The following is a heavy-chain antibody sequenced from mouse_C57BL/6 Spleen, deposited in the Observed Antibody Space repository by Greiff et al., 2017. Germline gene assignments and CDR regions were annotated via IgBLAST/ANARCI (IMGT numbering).Heavy chain of an antibody. Sequence: QVQLKRPGAGLVRPGSSVKLSCKASGYTFTSYWMHWVKQRPIQGLEWIGNIDPSDSETHYNQKFKDKATLTVDKSSSTAYMQLSSLTSEDSAVYYCARSYGSSYGTWFAYWGQGTLVTVSA. V-gene: IGHV1-52*01. CDR2: IDPSDSET. CDR3: ARSYGSSYGTWFAY. CDR1: GYTFTSYW. J-gene: IGHJ3*01. D-gene: IGHD1-1*01.